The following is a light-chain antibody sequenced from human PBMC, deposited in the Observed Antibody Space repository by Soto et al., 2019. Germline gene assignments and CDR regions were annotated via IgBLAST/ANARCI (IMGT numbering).Light chain of an antibody. Sequence: DIVMTQSPDSLAVSLGERATINYKSSQSVLYSSNNKNYLAWYQQKPGQPPKLLIYWASNRESGVPDRFSGSGSGTDFTLSISNLQAVDVAVYYCQQYYSTPLTFGGGTKVEIK. V-gene: IGKV4-1*01. CDR1: QSVLYSSNNKNY. CDR2: WAS. J-gene: IGKJ4*01. CDR3: QQYYSTPLT.